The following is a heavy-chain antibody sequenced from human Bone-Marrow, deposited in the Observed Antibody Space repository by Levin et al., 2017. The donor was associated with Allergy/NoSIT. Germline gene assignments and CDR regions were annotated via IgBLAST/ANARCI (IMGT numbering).Heavy chain of an antibody. V-gene: IGHV3-21*01. CDR2: ISGSSSYI. D-gene: IGHD1-1*01. CDR1: GFTFSTYG. CDR3: TRDLTNLNPADDY. J-gene: IGHJ4*01. Sequence: GESLKISCAASGFTFSTYGMNWVRQAPGKGLEWFSYISGSSSYIYYADSVKGRFTISRDNAKDSLFLQINSLRAEDTAVYYCTRDLTNLNPADDYWGQGTLVTVSS.